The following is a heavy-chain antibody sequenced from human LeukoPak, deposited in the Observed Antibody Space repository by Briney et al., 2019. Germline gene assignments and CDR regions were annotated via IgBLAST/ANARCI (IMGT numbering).Heavy chain of an antibody. J-gene: IGHJ4*02. Sequence: GGSLRLSCAASGFTFSSYWMSWVRQAPGKGPEWVAKIKQDGSEKYYVDSVKGRFTISRDNAKNSLYLQMNSLRAEDTAVYYCARSIQLWLPLHRATFDYWGQGTLVTVSS. CDR3: ARSIQLWLPLHRATFDY. CDR2: IKQDGSEK. V-gene: IGHV3-7*01. D-gene: IGHD5-18*01. CDR1: GFTFSSYW.